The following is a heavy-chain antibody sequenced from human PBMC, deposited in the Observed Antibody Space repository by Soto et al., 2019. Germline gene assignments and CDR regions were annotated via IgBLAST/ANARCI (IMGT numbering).Heavy chain of an antibody. Sequence: QVQLVQSGAEVKKPGASVKVSCKASGYTFTSYAMHWVRQAPGQRLEWMGWINAGNGNTKYSQKFQGRVTITRDTSASTAYMELSSLRSEDTAVYYCARMGLWFGEQPDDYWGQETLVTVSS. V-gene: IGHV1-3*01. CDR3: ARMGLWFGEQPDDY. D-gene: IGHD3-10*01. J-gene: IGHJ4*02. CDR2: INAGNGNT. CDR1: GYTFTSYA.